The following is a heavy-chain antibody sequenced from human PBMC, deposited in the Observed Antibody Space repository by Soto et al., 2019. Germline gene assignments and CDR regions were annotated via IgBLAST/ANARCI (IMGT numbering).Heavy chain of an antibody. V-gene: IGHV3-9*01. J-gene: IGHJ4*02. CDR1: GFTFDDYA. Sequence: GGSLRLSCAASGFTFDDYAMHWVRQAPGKGLEWVSGISWNSGSIGYADSVKGRFTISRDNAKNSLYLQMDSLRDEDTALYYCAKGRYDFWSPYYFDSWGQATLVTVSS. D-gene: IGHD3-3*01. CDR3: AKGRYDFWSPYYFDS. CDR2: ISWNSGSI.